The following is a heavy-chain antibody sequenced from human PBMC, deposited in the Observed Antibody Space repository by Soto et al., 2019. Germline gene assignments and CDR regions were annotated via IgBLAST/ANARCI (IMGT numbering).Heavy chain of an antibody. Sequence: SVKVSCKASGGTFSSYTISWVRQAPGQGLEWMGRIIPTLGIANYAQKFQGRVTITADKSTSTAYMELSSLRSEDTAVYYCARSGDGVTTVNRGGAFDIWGQGTMVTVSS. D-gene: IGHD4-17*01. V-gene: IGHV1-69*02. CDR3: ARSGDGVTTVNRGGAFDI. J-gene: IGHJ3*02. CDR1: GGTFSSYT. CDR2: IIPTLGIA.